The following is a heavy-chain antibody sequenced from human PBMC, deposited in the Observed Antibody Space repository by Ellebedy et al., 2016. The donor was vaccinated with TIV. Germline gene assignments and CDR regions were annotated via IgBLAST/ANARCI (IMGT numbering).Heavy chain of an antibody. Sequence: GESLKISCAASGFSFRSSGMHWVRQAPGKGLGWVAVVSYDGSEKYYAESVKGRFTISRDNSKNTLYLQMKSLRVEDTAVYYCARDDGYLADVVVVPALDYWGQGTLVSVSS. D-gene: IGHD2-2*01. V-gene: IGHV3-33*05. CDR3: ARDDGYLADVVVVPALDY. J-gene: IGHJ4*02. CDR1: GFSFRSSG. CDR2: VSYDGSEK.